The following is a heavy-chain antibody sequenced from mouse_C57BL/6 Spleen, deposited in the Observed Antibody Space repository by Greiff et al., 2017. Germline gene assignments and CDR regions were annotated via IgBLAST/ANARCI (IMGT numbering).Heavy chain of an antibody. Sequence: EVKLMESGGGLVKPGGSLKLSCAASGFTFSDYGMHWVRQAPEKGLEWVAYISSGSSTIYYADTVKGRFTISRDNAKNTLFLQMTSLRSEDTAMYYCARRIYYDYEGPMDYWGQGTSVTVSS. CDR3: ARRIYYDYEGPMDY. V-gene: IGHV5-17*01. D-gene: IGHD2-4*01. J-gene: IGHJ4*01. CDR2: ISSGSSTI. CDR1: GFTFSDYG.